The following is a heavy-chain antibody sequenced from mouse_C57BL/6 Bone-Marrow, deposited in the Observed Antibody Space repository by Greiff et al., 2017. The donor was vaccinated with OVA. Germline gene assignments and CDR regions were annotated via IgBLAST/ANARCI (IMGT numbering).Heavy chain of an antibody. CDR1: GFTFSSYA. CDR3: ARTCYDYDDYAMDY. J-gene: IGHJ4*01. Sequence: EVQLVESGGGLVKPGGSLKLSCAASGFTFSSYAMSWVRQTPEKRLEWVATISDGGSYTYYPDNVKGRFTISRDNAKNNLYLQMSHLKSEDTAMYYCARTCYDYDDYAMDYWGQGTSVTVSS. V-gene: IGHV5-4*01. D-gene: IGHD2-4*01. CDR2: ISDGGSYT.